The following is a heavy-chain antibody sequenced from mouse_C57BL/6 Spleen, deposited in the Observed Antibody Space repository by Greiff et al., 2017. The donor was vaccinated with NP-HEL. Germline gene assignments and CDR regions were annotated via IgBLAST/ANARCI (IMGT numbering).Heavy chain of an antibody. CDR1: GYTFTSYW. J-gene: IGHJ1*03. CDR3: ARCDYYGSSYGYFDV. D-gene: IGHD1-1*01. Sequence: QVQLKQPGAELVKPGASVKLSCKASGYTFTSYWMHWVKQRPGRGLEWIGRIDPNSGGTKYNEKFKSKATLTVDKPSSTAYMQLSSLTSEDSAVYDCARCDYYGSSYGYFDVWGTGTTVTVSS. CDR2: IDPNSGGT. V-gene: IGHV1-72*01.